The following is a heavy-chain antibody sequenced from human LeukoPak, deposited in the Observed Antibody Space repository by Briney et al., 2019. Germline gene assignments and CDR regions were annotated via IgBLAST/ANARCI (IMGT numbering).Heavy chain of an antibody. J-gene: IGHJ3*02. CDR3: ARDRYDYVWGSYRPQGAFDI. D-gene: IGHD3-16*02. V-gene: IGHV1-18*04. CDR1: GYTFSNYG. Sequence: ASVKVSCKASGYTFSNYGISWVRQAPGQGLEWMGWISPYKGNTKYAQKFQGRVIMTTDTSTNTVYMELRSLRSDDTAVYYCARDRYDYVWGSYRPQGAFDIWGQGTMVTVSS. CDR2: ISPYKGNT.